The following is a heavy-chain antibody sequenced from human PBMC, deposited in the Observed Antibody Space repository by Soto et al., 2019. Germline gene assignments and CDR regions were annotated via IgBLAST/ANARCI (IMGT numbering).Heavy chain of an antibody. CDR2: MNPNSGNT. J-gene: IGHJ6*02. Sequence: VASVKVSCKASGYTFTSYDINWVRQATGQGLEWMGWMNPNSGNTGYAQKFQGRVTMTRNTSISTAYMELSSLRSEDTAVYYCARGGATVTTFVGMDVWGQGTTVTVSS. CDR3: ARGGATVTTFVGMDV. V-gene: IGHV1-8*01. D-gene: IGHD4-17*01. CDR1: GYTFTSYD.